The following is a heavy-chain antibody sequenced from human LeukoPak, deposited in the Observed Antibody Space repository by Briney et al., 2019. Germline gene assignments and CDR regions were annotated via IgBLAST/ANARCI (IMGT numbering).Heavy chain of an antibody. CDR3: ARVDAVHAYYYYYYMDV. Sequence: SQTLSLTCTVSGGSISSGSYYWSWIRQPAGKGLEWIGRIYTSGSTNYNPSLKSRVTISVDTSKNQFSLKLSSVTAADTAVYYCARVDAVHAYYYYYYMDVWGKGTTVTVSS. CDR2: IYTSGST. CDR1: GGSISSGSYY. D-gene: IGHD6-6*01. V-gene: IGHV4-61*02. J-gene: IGHJ6*03.